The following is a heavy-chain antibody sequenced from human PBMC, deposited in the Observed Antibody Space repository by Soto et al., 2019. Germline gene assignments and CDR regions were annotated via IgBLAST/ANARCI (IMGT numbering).Heavy chain of an antibody. D-gene: IGHD4-17*01. J-gene: IGHJ4*02. CDR3: AKVAGSYGDYAFDY. Sequence: QVQLVESGGGVVQPGRSLRLSCAASGFTFSSYGMHWVRQAPGRGLEWVAAISYNGLNKYYADSVKGRFTISRDNSKNTLYLQLNRLRAADTAVFYCAKVAGSYGDYAFDYWGQGTLVTVSS. V-gene: IGHV3-30*18. CDR2: ISYNGLNK. CDR1: GFTFSSYG.